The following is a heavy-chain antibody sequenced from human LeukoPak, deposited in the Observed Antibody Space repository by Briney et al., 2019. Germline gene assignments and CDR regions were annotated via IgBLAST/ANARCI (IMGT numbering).Heavy chain of an antibody. Sequence: GGSLRLSCAVSALAFKNAWMSSVRQSPGEGLEWVGLIKSKRDGAPTDFAAPVKGRFTISRDDLKNMVYLQMSSLKSEDSGVYYFTTGSSSRSQVSYYYNYMDVWGRGIPVTVSS. CDR1: ALAFKNAW. CDR2: IKSKRDGAPT. J-gene: IGHJ6*03. D-gene: IGHD2-2*01. V-gene: IGHV3-15*01. CDR3: TTGSSSRSQVSYYYNYMDV.